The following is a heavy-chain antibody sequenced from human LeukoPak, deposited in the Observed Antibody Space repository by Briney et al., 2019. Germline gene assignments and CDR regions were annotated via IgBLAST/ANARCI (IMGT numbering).Heavy chain of an antibody. D-gene: IGHD6-13*01. CDR2: IIPIFGTA. Sequence: SVKVSCKASGGTFSSYAISWVRQAPGQGLEWMGGIIPIFGTANYAQKFQGRVTITADESTSTAYMELSSLRSEDTAVYYCARDTLTGGYSSSWYYWGQGTLVTVSS. CDR1: GGTFSSYA. J-gene: IGHJ4*02. V-gene: IGHV1-69*13. CDR3: ARDTLTGGYSSSWYY.